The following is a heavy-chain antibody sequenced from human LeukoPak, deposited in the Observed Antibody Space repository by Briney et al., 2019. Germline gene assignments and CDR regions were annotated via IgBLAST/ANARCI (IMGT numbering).Heavy chain of an antibody. CDR3: ARRRDFIDY. D-gene: IGHD3/OR15-3a*01. CDR1: GFTLSGYY. Sequence: GGSLRLSCAASGFTLSGYYMSWIRQAPGKGLEWVSYSSSSGSTIYYADSVKGRFAISRDNAKNSLYLQMNSLRAEDTAVYYCARRRDFIDYWGQGTLVTVSS. J-gene: IGHJ4*02. CDR2: SSSSGSTI. V-gene: IGHV3-11*01.